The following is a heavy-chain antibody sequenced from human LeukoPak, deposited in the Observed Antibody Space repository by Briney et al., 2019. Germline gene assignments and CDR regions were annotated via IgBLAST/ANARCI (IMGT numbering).Heavy chain of an antibody. CDR1: GFTFDDYA. Sequence: SLRLSCAASGFTFDDYAMHWVRQAPGKGLEWVSGISWNSGSIGYADSVKGRFTISRDNAKNSLYLQMNSLRAEDTAVYYCAKQYYDYVWGSYRYSYFDYWGQGTLVTVSS. J-gene: IGHJ4*02. D-gene: IGHD3-16*02. CDR3: AKQYYDYVWGSYRYSYFDY. CDR2: ISWNSGSI. V-gene: IGHV3-9*01.